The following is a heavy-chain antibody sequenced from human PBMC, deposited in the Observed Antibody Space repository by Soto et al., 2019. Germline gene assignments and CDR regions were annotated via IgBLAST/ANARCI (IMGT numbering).Heavy chain of an antibody. CDR3: ARRYGASFDY. V-gene: IGHV4-61*01. CDR2: IYSSGST. D-gene: IGHD4-17*01. J-gene: IGHJ4*02. CDR1: GGSVSSGSYY. Sequence: SETLSLTCTVSGGSVSSGSYYWSWIRQPPGKGLEWIGYIYSSGSTSYNPSLRSRVTISVDTSKNQFSLKLSSVTAADTAVYYCARRYGASFDYWGQGTLVTVSS.